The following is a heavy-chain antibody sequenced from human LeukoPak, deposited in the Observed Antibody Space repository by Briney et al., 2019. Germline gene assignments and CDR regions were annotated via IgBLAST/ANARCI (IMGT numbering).Heavy chain of an antibody. CDR1: GFTFSTFW. CDR2: INQDGSEK. CDR3: TRDRHGMAV. V-gene: IGHV3-7*03. Sequence: GGSLRLSCVASGFTFSTFWLHWVRQAPGEGLEWVANINQDGSEKYFVDSVKGRFTISRDEAKNFLYLQMNSLRVEDTAVYYCTRDRHGMAVWGQGTTVTVSS. J-gene: IGHJ6*02.